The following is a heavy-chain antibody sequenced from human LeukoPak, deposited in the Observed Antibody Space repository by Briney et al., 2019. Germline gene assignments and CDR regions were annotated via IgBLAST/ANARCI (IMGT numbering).Heavy chain of an antibody. D-gene: IGHD3-22*01. CDR1: GDSITSHY. CDR2: IYYTGIT. J-gene: IGHJ4*02. CDR3: ARSVDYFDNTGPHMMFDY. V-gene: IGHV4-59*07. Sequence: KSSDTLSLTCNVSGDSITSHYWNWVRQPPGKGLEWMGYIYYTGITKYNPSLKSRVSMSVDTSKNQVFLRVNSVTAADTAVYHCARSVDYFDNTGPHMMFDYWGQGSQVTVSS.